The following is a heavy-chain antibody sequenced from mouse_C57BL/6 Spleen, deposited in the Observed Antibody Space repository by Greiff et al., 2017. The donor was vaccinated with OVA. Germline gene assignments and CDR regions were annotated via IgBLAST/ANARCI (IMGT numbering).Heavy chain of an antibody. CDR1: GYTFTSYW. J-gene: IGHJ2*01. V-gene: IGHV1-59*01. CDR3: ARTYGYDFDY. Sequence: VQLQQPGAELVRPGPSVKLSCKASGYTFTSYWMHWVKQRPGQGLEWIGVIDPSDSYTNYNQKFKGKATLTVDTSSSTAYMQLSSLTSEDSAVYYCARTYGYDFDYWGQGTTLTVSS. D-gene: IGHD2-2*01. CDR2: IDPSDSYT.